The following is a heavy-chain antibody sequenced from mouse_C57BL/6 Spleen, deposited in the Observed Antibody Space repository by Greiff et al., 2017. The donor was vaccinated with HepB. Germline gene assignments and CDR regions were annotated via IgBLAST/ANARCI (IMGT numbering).Heavy chain of an antibody. CDR1: GYTFTSYW. CDR2: IDPSDSYT. CDR3: ARGGYDYDDY. J-gene: IGHJ2*01. D-gene: IGHD2-4*01. Sequence: QLQQPGAELVMPGASVKLSCKASGYTFTSYWMHWVKQRPGQGLEWIGEIDPSDSYTNYNQKFKGKSTLTVDKSSSTAYMQLSSLTSEDSAVYYCARGGYDYDDYWGQGTTLTVSS. V-gene: IGHV1-69*01.